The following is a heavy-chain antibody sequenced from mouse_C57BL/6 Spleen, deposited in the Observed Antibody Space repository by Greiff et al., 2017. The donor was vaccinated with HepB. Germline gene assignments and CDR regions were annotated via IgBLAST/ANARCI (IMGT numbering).Heavy chain of an antibody. J-gene: IGHJ2*01. Sequence: EVKVVESGGGLVKPGGSLKLSCAASGFTFSDYGMHWVRQAPEKGLEWVAYISSGSSTIYYADTVKGRFTISRDNAKNTLFLQMTRLRSEDTAMYYCARRADWGYDYDGYFDYWGQGTTLTVSS. CDR2: ISSGSSTI. CDR1: GFTFSDYG. V-gene: IGHV5-17*01. D-gene: IGHD2-4*01. CDR3: ARRADWGYDYDGYFDY.